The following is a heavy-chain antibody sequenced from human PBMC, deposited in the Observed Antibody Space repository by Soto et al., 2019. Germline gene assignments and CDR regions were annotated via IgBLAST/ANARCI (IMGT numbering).Heavy chain of an antibody. CDR1: GYTFTSYG. CDR3: ARVYCSGGSCYLGFGWYYYYMDV. J-gene: IGHJ6*03. Sequence: QVQLVQSGAEVKKPGASVKVSCKASGYTFTSYGISWVRQAPGQGLEWMGWISAYNGNTNYAQKLQGRVTMITDTATSAADMELRRLRSDDTAVYYCARVYCSGGSCYLGFGWYYYYMDVWGKGTTVTVSS. D-gene: IGHD2-15*01. V-gene: IGHV1-18*01. CDR2: ISAYNGNT.